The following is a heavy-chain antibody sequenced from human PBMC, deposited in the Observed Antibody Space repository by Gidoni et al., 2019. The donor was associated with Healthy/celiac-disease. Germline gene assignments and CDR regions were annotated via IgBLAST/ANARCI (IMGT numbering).Heavy chain of an antibody. Sequence: QLQLQESGPGLVKPSETLSLTCTVSGGSISSSSYYWGWIRQPPGKGLEWIGSIYYSGSTYYNPSLKSRVTISVDTSKNQFSLKLSSVTAADTAVYYCARAIWFGEHDNWFDPWGQGTLVTVSS. D-gene: IGHD3-10*01. CDR2: IYYSGST. V-gene: IGHV4-39*07. J-gene: IGHJ5*02. CDR1: GGSISSSSYY. CDR3: ARAIWFGEHDNWFDP.